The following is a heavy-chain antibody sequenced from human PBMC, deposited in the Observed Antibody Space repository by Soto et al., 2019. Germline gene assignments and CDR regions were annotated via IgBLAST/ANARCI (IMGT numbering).Heavy chain of an antibody. CDR3: HGYGY. CDR1: GFSVTANY. Sequence: VQVVESGGGLIQPGGSLRLSCKVSGFSVTANYMSWVRQAPGKGLEWVSVIFSGGGTDYVDSVKGRFTISRDISKSTLYLQMNSLRAEDTAVYYCHGYGYWGQGTLVTVSS. D-gene: IGHD5-12*01. J-gene: IGHJ4*02. V-gene: IGHV3-53*01. CDR2: IFSGGGT.